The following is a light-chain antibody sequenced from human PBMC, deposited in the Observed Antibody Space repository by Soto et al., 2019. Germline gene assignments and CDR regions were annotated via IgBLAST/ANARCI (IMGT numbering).Light chain of an antibody. J-gene: IGLJ1*01. CDR3: SSYTGSSTHV. CDR2: DVS. CDR1: SSDVGAYNF. V-gene: IGLV2-14*03. Sequence: QSALTQPASVSGSPGQSITISCTGTSSDVGAYNFVSWYQQHPGKVPKLMIFDVSSRPSGVSDRLSGSKSGNTASLTISGLQAEDEGDYYCSSYTGSSTHVFGSGTKLTVL.